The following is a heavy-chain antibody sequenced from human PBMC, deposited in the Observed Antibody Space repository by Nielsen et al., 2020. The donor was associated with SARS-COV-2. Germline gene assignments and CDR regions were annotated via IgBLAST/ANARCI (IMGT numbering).Heavy chain of an antibody. V-gene: IGHV4-31*03. CDR1: GDSIRNSRYY. CDR3: VRDTLSRGLDV. CDR2: IHYTGSA. Sequence: SETLSLTCSVSGDSIRNSRYYWTWVRQPPGRGPEWIGNIHYTGSANYSPSLKSRLSMSLEASRNQFSLSVNSMTAADSADYYCVRDTLSRGLDVWGQGITVTVSS. J-gene: IGHJ6*02.